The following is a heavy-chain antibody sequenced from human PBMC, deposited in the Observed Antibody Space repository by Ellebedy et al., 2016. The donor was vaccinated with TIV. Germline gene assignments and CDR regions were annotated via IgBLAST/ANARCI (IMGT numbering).Heavy chain of an antibody. J-gene: IGHJ3*02. CDR2: IYSVVSGGST. V-gene: IGHV3-66*01. Sequence: PGGSLRLSCAASGFSLNVNYMSWVRQAPGKGLEWVSMIYSVVSGGSTYYADSVKGRFTMSRDISKNILYLQMNSLRGNDTAVYYCARGDRHQRLDFDALHTWGPGTLVTVSS. CDR1: GFSLNVNY. D-gene: IGHD1-1*01. CDR3: ARGDRHQRLDFDALHT.